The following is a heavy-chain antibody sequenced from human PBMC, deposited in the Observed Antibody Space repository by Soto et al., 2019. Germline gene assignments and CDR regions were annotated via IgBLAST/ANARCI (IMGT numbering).Heavy chain of an antibody. Sequence: GGSLRLSCAVSGFTVITNYISWVRQAPGKGLEWVSDIYAGGSTYYTDSVKGRFAISRDNSKNTLYLQMNSLRAEDTAVYYCARKKSIVGATGYFDYWGQGTLVTVSS. J-gene: IGHJ4*02. D-gene: IGHD1-26*01. V-gene: IGHV3-66*01. CDR3: ARKKSIVGATGYFDY. CDR2: IYAGGST. CDR1: GFTVITNY.